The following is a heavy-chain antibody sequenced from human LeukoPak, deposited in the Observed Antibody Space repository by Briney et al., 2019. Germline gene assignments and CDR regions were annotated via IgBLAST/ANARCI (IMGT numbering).Heavy chain of an antibody. J-gene: IGHJ3*02. Sequence: GGSLRLSCAASGFTFSSYAMHWVRQAPGKGLEWVAVISHDGSNEYYADSVKGRVTNSRDNSKNTLYLQMNSLRAEDTAVYSCARVGVPQYAFDIWGQGTWVTVSS. D-gene: IGHD2-2*01. CDR1: GFTFSSYA. CDR2: ISHDGSNE. V-gene: IGHV3-30*03. CDR3: ARVGVPQYAFDI.